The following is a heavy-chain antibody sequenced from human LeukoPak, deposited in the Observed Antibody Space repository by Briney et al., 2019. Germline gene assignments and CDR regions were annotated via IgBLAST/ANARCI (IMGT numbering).Heavy chain of an antibody. V-gene: IGHV4-38-2*02. Sequence: SETLSLTCTVSGYSISSGYYWGWIRQPPGKGLEWIGSIYHSGSTYYNPSLKSRVTISVDTSKNQFSLKLSSVTAADTAVYYCARHAPSVVVTATNFDYWGQGTLVTVSS. CDR3: ARHAPSVVVTATNFDY. CDR2: IYHSGST. CDR1: GYSISSGYY. D-gene: IGHD2-21*02. J-gene: IGHJ4*02.